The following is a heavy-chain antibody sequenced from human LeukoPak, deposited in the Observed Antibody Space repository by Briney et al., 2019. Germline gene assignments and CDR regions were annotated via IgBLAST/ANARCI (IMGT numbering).Heavy chain of an antibody. CDR2: MYYTGST. CDR3: GSGLEGYHPPGGY. V-gene: IGHV4-59*01. CDR1: GGSITTYY. D-gene: IGHD5-12*01. Sequence: PSETLSLTCTVSGGSITTYYWNWIRQPPGKGLEWIGHMYYTGSTNYNPSLKSRVTVSVDTSKSQLSLRLTSVPTADTAVYYCGSGLEGYHPPGGYWGQGTLVTVSS. J-gene: IGHJ4*02.